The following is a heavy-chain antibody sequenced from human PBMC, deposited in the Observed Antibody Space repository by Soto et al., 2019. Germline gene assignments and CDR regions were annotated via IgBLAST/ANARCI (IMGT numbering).Heavy chain of an antibody. D-gene: IGHD2-2*01. CDR2: IWYDGSNK. Sequence: QVQLVESGGGVVQPGRSLRLSCAASGFTFSSYGMHWVRQAPGKGLEWVAVIWYDGSNKYYADSVKGRFTISRDNSKNTLYLQMNSLRAEDTAVYYCARSFHCSSTSCLYFAYWGQGTLVTVSS. CDR1: GFTFSSYG. J-gene: IGHJ4*02. V-gene: IGHV3-33*01. CDR3: ARSFHCSSTSCLYFAY.